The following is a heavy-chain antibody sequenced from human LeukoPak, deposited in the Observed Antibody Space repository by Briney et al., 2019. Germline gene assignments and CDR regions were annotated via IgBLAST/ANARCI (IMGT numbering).Heavy chain of an antibody. CDR3: ARHEFMVSYAFDI. CDR1: GGCISSYY. CDR2: IYTGGST. Sequence: SETLSLTCTVSGGCISSYYWSWIRQPPGKGLEWIGYIYTGGSTNYNPSLKSRVTISVDTSKNQFSLKLSSVTAADTAVYYCARHEFMVSYAFDIWGQGTMVTVSS. D-gene: IGHD2-8*01. J-gene: IGHJ3*02. V-gene: IGHV4-4*09.